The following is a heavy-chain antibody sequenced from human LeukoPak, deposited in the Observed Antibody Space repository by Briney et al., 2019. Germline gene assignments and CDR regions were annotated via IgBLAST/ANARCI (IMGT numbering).Heavy chain of an antibody. J-gene: IGHJ4*02. CDR2: IGTAGDT. CDR1: GFTFSSYD. V-gene: IGHV3-13*01. CDR3: ARADSSGYHFDY. Sequence: GGFLRLACAASGFTFSSYDMHWVRQATGKGLEWVSAIGTAGDTYYPGSVKGRFTISRENAKNSLYLQLTSLRAGDTAVYYCARADSSGYHFDYWGEGTLVTVSS. D-gene: IGHD3-22*01.